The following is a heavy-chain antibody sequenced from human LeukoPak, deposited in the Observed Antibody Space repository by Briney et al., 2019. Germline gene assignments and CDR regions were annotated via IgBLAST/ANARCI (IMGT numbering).Heavy chain of an antibody. J-gene: IGHJ6*02. CDR1: GFTFSSYA. CDR3: ARGVSSGYSYGSLMDV. V-gene: IGHV3-30-3*01. CDR2: ISYDGSNK. Sequence: GRSLRLSCAASGFTFSSYAMHWVRQAPGKGLEWVAVISYDGSNKYYADSVKGRFTISRDNSKNTLYLQMNSLRAEDTAVYYCARGVSSGYSYGSLMDVRGQGTTVTVSS. D-gene: IGHD5-18*01.